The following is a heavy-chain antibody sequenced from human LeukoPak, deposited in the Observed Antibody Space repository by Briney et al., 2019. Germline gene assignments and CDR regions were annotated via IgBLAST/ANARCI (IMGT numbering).Heavy chain of an antibody. CDR1: GGTFSDFA. Sequence: ASVKVSCKTSGGTFSDFAFSWVRQAPGQGLEWMGRIIPIFGATSYARNFQGRVSITTDESTSTAYMELSSLRSEDTAVYYCARGYCSGDSCFHDAFDIWGQGTMVTVSS. D-gene: IGHD2-15*01. V-gene: IGHV1-69*05. CDR2: IIPIFGAT. CDR3: ARGYCSGDSCFHDAFDI. J-gene: IGHJ3*02.